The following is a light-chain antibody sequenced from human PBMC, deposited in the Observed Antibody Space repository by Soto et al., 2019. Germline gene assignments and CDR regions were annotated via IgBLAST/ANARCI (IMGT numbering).Light chain of an antibody. J-gene: IGKJ1*01. CDR2: KPS. Sequence: DIQMTQSPSTLSASVGDRVTLTCRASQSISSWLAWYQQKPGKAPKLLIYKPSSLESGVPSRFSGSGSGTEFTITISSLQPDDFTTYYCQHPVTFGQGTKVEIK. V-gene: IGKV1-5*03. CDR1: QSISSW. CDR3: QHPVT.